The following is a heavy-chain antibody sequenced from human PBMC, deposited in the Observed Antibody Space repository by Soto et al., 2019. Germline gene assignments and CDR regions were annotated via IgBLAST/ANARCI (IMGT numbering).Heavy chain of an antibody. CDR2: IYYSGST. CDR1: GGSISSGGYY. J-gene: IGHJ4*02. D-gene: IGHD1-26*01. Sequence: LSLTCTVSGGSISSGGYYWSWIRQHPGKGLEWIGYIYYSGSTYYNPSLKSRVTISVDTSKNQFSLKLSSVTAADTAVYYCASARVGATKLFDYWGQGTLVTVSS. CDR3: ASARVGATKLFDY. V-gene: IGHV4-31*03.